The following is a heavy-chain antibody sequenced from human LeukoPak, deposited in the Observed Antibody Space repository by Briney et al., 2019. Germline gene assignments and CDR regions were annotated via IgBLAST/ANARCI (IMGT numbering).Heavy chain of an antibody. CDR3: ARGPVVVAAPQPWFDP. CDR1: GGTFSSYA. D-gene: IGHD2-15*01. CDR2: IIPIFGTA. Sequence: SVKVSCKASGGTFSSYAISWVRQAPGQGLEWMGGIIPIFGTANYAQKFQGRVTITADESTSTAYMELSSLRSEDTAMYYCARGPVVVAAPQPWFDPWGQGTLVTVSS. J-gene: IGHJ5*02. V-gene: IGHV1-69*13.